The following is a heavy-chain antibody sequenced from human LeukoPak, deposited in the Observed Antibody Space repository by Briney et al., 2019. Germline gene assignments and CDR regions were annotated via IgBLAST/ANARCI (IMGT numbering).Heavy chain of an antibody. Sequence: GGSLRLSCAASGFTVSSNYMSWVRQAPGEGLEWVSVIYSGGSTYYADSVKGRFTISRDNAKNSLYLQMNSLRAEDTAVYYCAELGITMIGGVWGKGTTVTISS. J-gene: IGHJ6*04. CDR3: AELGITMIGGV. CDR2: IYSGGST. V-gene: IGHV3-53*01. D-gene: IGHD3-10*02. CDR1: GFTVSSNY.